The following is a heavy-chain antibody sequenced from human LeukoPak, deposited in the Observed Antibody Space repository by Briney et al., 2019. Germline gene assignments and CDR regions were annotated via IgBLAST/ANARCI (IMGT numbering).Heavy chain of an antibody. V-gene: IGHV3-7*01. CDR1: GFIVSNYC. J-gene: IGHJ2*01. CDR3: AGGVGWHFAL. D-gene: IGHD3-10*01. CDR2: MNADENQK. Sequence: GGSLRLSCAASGFIVSNYCVMWVRQASGKGLEWVATMNADENQKLYADSMEGRSTISRDNGKNSLYLQIDSLRVDDTAVYYCAGGVGWHFALWGRGTLVTVSS.